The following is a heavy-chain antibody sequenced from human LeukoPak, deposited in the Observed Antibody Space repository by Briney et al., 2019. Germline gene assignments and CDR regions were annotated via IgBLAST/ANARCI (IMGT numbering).Heavy chain of an antibody. CDR3: ASSRQRMAGLRKLEYHFDS. CDR1: GGSFSGYY. Sequence: SETLSLTCAVYGGSFSGYYWSWIRQPPGKGLEWIGEINHSGSTNYNPSLKSRVTISVDTSKNQFSLKLSSVTAADTAVFYCASSRQRMAGLRKLEYHFDSWGQGSLVIVS. D-gene: IGHD2/OR15-2a*01. V-gene: IGHV4-34*01. CDR2: INHSGST. J-gene: IGHJ4*02.